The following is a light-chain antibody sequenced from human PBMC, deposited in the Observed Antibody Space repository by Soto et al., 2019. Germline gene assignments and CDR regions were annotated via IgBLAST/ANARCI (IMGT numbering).Light chain of an antibody. Sequence: EIVLTQSPGTLSLSPGERATLSCRASQSVGNNCLAWSHQRPGQIPRILIWGAFNRAGGVPDRFSGSGSGTDFSFTISRLEPDDFAVYYCQRYDFSPTFGQGTKVEIK. CDR2: GAF. J-gene: IGKJ1*01. CDR3: QRYDFSPT. CDR1: QSVGNNC. V-gene: IGKV3-20*01.